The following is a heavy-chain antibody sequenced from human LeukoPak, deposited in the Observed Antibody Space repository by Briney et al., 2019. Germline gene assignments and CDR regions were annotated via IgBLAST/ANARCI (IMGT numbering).Heavy chain of an antibody. CDR2: IIPILGIA. V-gene: IGHV1-69*04. CDR3: ARRNQSDYDFWSQGRQNMDV. CDR1: GGTFSSYA. J-gene: IGHJ6*02. D-gene: IGHD3-3*01. Sequence: SVKVSCKASGGTFSSYAISWVRQAPGQGLEWMGRIIPILGIANYAQKFQGRVTITADKSTSTAYMELSSLRSEGTAVYYCARRNQSDYDFWSQGRQNMDVWGQGTTVTVSS.